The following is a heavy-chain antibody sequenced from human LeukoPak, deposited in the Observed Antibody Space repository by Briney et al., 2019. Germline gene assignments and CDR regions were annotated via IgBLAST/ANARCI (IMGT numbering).Heavy chain of an antibody. Sequence: SVKVSCKASGGTFSSYAISWVRQAPGQGLEWMGGIIPIFGTANYAQKFQGRVTITTEESTSTAYMELSSLRSEDTAVYYCARAGGVTTEGYYFDYWGQGTLVTVSS. J-gene: IGHJ4*02. CDR1: GGTFSSYA. D-gene: IGHD3-16*01. V-gene: IGHV1-69*05. CDR2: IIPIFGTA. CDR3: ARAGGVTTEGYYFDY.